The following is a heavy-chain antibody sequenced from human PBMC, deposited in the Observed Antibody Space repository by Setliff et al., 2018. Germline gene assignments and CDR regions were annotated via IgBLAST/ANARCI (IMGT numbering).Heavy chain of an antibody. CDR1: GVSINSGHY. V-gene: IGHV4-38-2*01. Sequence: KPSETLSLTCGVSGVSINSGHYWGWIRQPPGKGLEWIVTMSHRGRTYYNPSLESRVTMSLDTSKNQFSLRLTYVAAADTAVYYCATPRRDDLDTPFEPFDIWGQGTMVTVSS. J-gene: IGHJ3*02. CDR3: ATPRRDDLDTPFEPFDI. D-gene: IGHD3-3*01. CDR2: MSHRGRT.